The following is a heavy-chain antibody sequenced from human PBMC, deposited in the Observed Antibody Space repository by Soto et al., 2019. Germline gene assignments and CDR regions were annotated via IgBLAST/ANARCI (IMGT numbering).Heavy chain of an antibody. D-gene: IGHD3-22*01. J-gene: IGHJ4*02. CDR3: ARGSYYYDSSGYYHY. CDR1: GGFSSSVDYY. CDR2: IYYSGIT. Sequence: SETLSVTCTVAGGFSSSVDYYWSWIRQPPGKGLEWIGYIYYSGITYYNPSLKSRVTISVDTSKNQFSLKLSSVTAADTAVYYCARGSYYYDSSGYYHYSGQGTLVTVSS. V-gene: IGHV4-30-4*08.